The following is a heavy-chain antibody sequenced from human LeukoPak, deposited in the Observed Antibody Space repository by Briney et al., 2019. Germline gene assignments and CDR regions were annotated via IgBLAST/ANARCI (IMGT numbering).Heavy chain of an antibody. V-gene: IGHV4-34*01. CDR2: INHSGST. CDR1: GGSFSGYY. J-gene: IGHJ4*02. Sequence: PSETLSLTCAVYGGSFSGYYWSWIRQPPGKGLEWIGEINHSGSTNYNPPLKSRVTISVDTSKNQFSLKLSSVTAADTAVYYCARERVDYVWGSYPFRSVLSFDYWGQGTLVTVSS. D-gene: IGHD3-16*01. CDR3: ARERVDYVWGSYPFRSVLSFDY.